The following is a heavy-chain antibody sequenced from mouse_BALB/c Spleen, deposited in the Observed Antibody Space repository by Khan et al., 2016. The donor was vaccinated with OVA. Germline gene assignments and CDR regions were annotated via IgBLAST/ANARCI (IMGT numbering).Heavy chain of an antibody. J-gene: IGHJ2*01. D-gene: IGHD1-1*01. CDR3: AKIKKVVATYFDD. CDR1: GYTFTSYW. Sequence: QVQLQQSGAELVKAGASVKMSCKASGYTFTSYWMHWVKQRLGQGLEWFAETNPTNGRTYYNEKFKSKATLTVDKSSSTAYLLLSGPTFADSAVYYWAKIKKVVATYFDDWGQGTTLTVSS. V-gene: IGHV1S81*02. CDR2: TNPTNGRT.